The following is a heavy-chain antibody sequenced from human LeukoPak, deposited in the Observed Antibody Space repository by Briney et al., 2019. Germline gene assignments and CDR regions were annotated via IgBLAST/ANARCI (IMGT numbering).Heavy chain of an antibody. D-gene: IGHD3-3*01. Sequence: PSETLSLTCTVSGGSISSSSYYWGWIRQPPGKGLEWIGSIYYSGSTYYNPSLKSRVTISVDTSKNQFSLKLSSVTAADTAVHYCAGTYYDFWSGPYAGYDAFDIWGQGTMVTVSS. CDR2: IYYSGST. CDR3: AGTYYDFWSGPYAGYDAFDI. CDR1: GGSISSSSYY. V-gene: IGHV4-39*01. J-gene: IGHJ3*02.